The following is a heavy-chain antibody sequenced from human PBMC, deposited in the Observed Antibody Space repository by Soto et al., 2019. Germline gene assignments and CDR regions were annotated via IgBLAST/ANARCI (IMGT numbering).Heavy chain of an antibody. CDR2: ISGSGGST. CDR3: AKAYDYGDYETHAFDI. J-gene: IGHJ3*02. CDR1: GFTFSSYA. V-gene: IGHV3-23*01. Sequence: GGSLRLSCAASGFTFSSYAMSWVRQAPGKGLEWVSAISGSGGSTYYADSVKGRFTISRDNSKNTLYLQMNSLRAEDTAVYYCAKAYDYGDYETHAFDIWGQGTMVTVSS. D-gene: IGHD4-17*01.